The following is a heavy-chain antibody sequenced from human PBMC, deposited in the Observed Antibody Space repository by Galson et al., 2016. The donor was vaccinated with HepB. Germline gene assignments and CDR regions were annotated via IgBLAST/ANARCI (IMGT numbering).Heavy chain of an antibody. J-gene: IGHJ4*02. Sequence: SLRLSCAASGFTFSSYGMHWVRQAPGKGLEWVAVISYDGTNKHYGDSVKGRFTISRDNSKNTLYLQMNSLRAEDTAVYNCAKDDSNGYYYFDYWGEGTLVTVSS. V-gene: IGHV3-30*18. CDR3: AKDDSNGYYYFDY. CDR1: GFTFSSYG. CDR2: ISYDGTNK. D-gene: IGHD3-22*01.